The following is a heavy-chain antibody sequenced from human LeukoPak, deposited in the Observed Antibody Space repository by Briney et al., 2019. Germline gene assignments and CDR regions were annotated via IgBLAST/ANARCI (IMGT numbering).Heavy chain of an antibody. CDR1: RCTFSDYY. V-gene: IGHV3-11*06. D-gene: IGHD3-9*01. CDR3: ARGPIYDILTGYYISYFDY. Sequence: GGSLRLSCAASRCTFSDYYLSWISQAPGKGLEWVSYISSNSSYTNYADSVKGRFTISRDNAKNSLYLQMNSLRAEDTAVYYCARGPIYDILTGYYISYFDYWGQGTLVTVSS. CDR2: ISSNSSYT. J-gene: IGHJ4*02.